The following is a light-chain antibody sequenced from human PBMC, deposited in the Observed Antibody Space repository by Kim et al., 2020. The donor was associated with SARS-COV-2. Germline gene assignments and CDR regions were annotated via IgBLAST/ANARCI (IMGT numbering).Light chain of an antibody. J-gene: IGLJ2*01. CDR1: KLGDKY. CDR3: QAWDSSTVV. CDR2: QDS. V-gene: IGLV3-1*01. Sequence: SVSPGQTASINCSGEKLGDKYACWYQQKPGQSPVLVIYQDSKRPSGIPERFSGSNSGNTATLTISGTQAMDGADYYCQAWDSSTVVFGGGTQLTVL.